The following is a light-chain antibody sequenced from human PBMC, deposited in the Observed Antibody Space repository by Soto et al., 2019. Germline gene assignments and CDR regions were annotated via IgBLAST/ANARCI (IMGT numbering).Light chain of an antibody. CDR1: SSDVGGYNY. CDR3: SSSTSSSTLKV. Sequence: QSVLTQPASVSGSPGQSTTISCTGTSSDVGGYNYVSWYQQHPGKAPKLMIYDVSNRPSGVSNRFSGSKSGNTASLTISGLQAEDEADYYCSSSTSSSTLKVFGGGTQLTVL. J-gene: IGLJ3*02. V-gene: IGLV2-14*01. CDR2: DVS.